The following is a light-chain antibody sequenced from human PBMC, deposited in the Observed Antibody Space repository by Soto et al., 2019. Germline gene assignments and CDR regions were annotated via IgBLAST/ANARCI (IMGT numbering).Light chain of an antibody. Sequence: QSALTQPASVSGSPGQSITIPCTGTSSDVGSYNYVSWYQQDPGKAPKLIFYDVSNRPSGVSDRFSVSKSGNTASLTISNLQAEDEAAYYCSSYTNSGTYVFGTGTKVTVL. CDR1: SSDVGSYNY. J-gene: IGLJ1*01. CDR2: DVS. V-gene: IGLV2-14*01. CDR3: SSYTNSGTYV.